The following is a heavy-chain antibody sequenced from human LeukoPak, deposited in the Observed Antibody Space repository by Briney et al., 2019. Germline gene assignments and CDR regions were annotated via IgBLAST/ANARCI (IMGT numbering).Heavy chain of an antibody. CDR1: GGSFSGYY. CDR3: AREPPGGSLYYFDY. D-gene: IGHD4-23*01. CDR2: INHSGST. V-gene: IGHV4-34*01. J-gene: IGHJ4*02. Sequence: PSETLSLTCAVYGGSFSGYYWSWIRQPPGKGLEWIGEINHSGSTNYNPSLKSRVTISVDTSKNQFSLKLSSVTAADTAVYYCAREPPGGSLYYFDYWGQGTLVTVSS.